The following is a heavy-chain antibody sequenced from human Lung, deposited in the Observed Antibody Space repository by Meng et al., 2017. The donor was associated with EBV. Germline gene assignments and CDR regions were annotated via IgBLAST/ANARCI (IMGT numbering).Heavy chain of an antibody. J-gene: IGHJ4*02. D-gene: IGHD1-14*01. CDR2: IYSVGST. CDR1: GFTVSNNY. V-gene: IGHV3-53*01. Sequence: VLLVASGGWLIRPVWSLGLSCAVSGFTVSNNYMSWIRQAPGRGLEWVSLIYSVGSTYYADSVKGRFTISRDNSKNTLHLQMNSLRVEDTAVYYCITSHDCGQGTLVTVSS. CDR3: ITSHD.